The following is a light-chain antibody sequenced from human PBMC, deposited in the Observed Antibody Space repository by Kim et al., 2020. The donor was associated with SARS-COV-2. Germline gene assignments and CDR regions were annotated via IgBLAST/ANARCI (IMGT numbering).Light chain of an antibody. Sequence: GLSVAMSCPGTSSDVGGYNYVSWYQHHPGKSPKLVIYGGDKRPSGFPDRFSGSKSGGTASLIVSGLQAEDEADYYCSSYAGSNNVVFGGGTKLTVL. CDR2: GGD. CDR1: SSDVGGYNY. CDR3: SSYAGSNNVV. J-gene: IGLJ2*01. V-gene: IGLV2-8*01.